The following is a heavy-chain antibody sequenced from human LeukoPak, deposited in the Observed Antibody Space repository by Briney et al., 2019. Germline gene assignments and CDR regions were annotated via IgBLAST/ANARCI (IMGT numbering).Heavy chain of an antibody. CDR3: ARGAAGN. CDR2: IYSGGST. V-gene: IGHV3-53*01. Sequence: GGSLRLSCAASGFTFSSYSMNWVRQAPGKGLEWVSVIYSGGSTYYADSVKGRFTISRDNSKNTLYLQMNSLRAEDTAVYYCARGAAGNWGQGTLVTVSS. CDR1: GFTFSSYS. J-gene: IGHJ4*02.